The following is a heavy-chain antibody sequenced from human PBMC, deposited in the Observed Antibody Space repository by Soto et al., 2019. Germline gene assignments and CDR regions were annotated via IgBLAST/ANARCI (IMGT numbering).Heavy chain of an antibody. Sequence: SETLSLTCAVYGGSFSGYYWSWIRQPPGKGLEWIGEINHSGSTNYNPSLKSRVTISVDTTKNQFSLKLSSVTAADTAVYYCASLVSLNQYNWFDPWGQGTLVTVSS. D-gene: IGHD2-8*02. V-gene: IGHV4-34*01. CDR1: GGSFSGYY. CDR2: INHSGST. CDR3: ASLVSLNQYNWFDP. J-gene: IGHJ5*02.